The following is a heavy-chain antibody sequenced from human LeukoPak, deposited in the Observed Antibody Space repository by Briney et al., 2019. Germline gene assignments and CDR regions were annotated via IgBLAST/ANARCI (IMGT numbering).Heavy chain of an antibody. CDR3: AKAGYSSSWSEMYYFDY. Sequence: SGESLRLSCAASGFTFSSYAMSWVRQAPGKGLEWVSAISGSGGSTYYADSVKGRFTISRDNSKNTLYLQMNSLRAEDTAVYYCAKAGYSSSWSEMYYFDYWGQGTLVTVSS. J-gene: IGHJ4*02. CDR2: ISGSGGST. D-gene: IGHD6-13*01. V-gene: IGHV3-23*01. CDR1: GFTFSSYA.